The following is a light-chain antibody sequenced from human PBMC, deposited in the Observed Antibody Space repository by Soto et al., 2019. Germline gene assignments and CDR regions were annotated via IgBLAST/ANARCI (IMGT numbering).Light chain of an antibody. CDR3: QQYDDLPIT. V-gene: IGKV1-33*01. J-gene: IGKJ5*01. CDR1: QSITAR. CDR2: DAY. Sequence: DIQMTQSPSSLSASVGDRVTITCRASQSITARLAWYQQKPGKPPKLLINDAYNLETGVPSRFSGSGSGTHFSFTINSLQPEDFATYYCQQYDDLPITFGLGTRLENK.